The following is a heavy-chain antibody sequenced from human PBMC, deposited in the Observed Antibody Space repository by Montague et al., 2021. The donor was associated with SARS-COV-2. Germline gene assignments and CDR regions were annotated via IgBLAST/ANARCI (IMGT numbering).Heavy chain of an antibody. CDR1: GGSITTNF. D-gene: IGHD3-10*01. J-gene: IGHJ3*02. CDR2: AYYTGRS. V-gene: IGHV4-59*01. Sequence: SETLSLTCTVSGGSITTNFWRWVRQPPGKGLEWVGHAYYTGRSNSSPSLQSRVFISVYTSKNQVSLKLHSVTAADTAIYYCARDTFYYGSETNYVDTFDIWGRGTMVTVSS. CDR3: ARDTFYYGSETNYVDTFDI.